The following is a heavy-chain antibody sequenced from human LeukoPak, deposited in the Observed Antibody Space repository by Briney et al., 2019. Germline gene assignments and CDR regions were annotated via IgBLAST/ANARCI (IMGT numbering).Heavy chain of an antibody. CDR2: IIPILGIA. D-gene: IGHD2-8*01. J-gene: IGHJ4*02. CDR3: ARGSYPDCTNGVCPFDY. CDR1: GGTFSSYT. V-gene: IGHV1-69*02. Sequence: ASVKVSCKASGGTFSSYTISWVRQAPGQGLEWMGRIIPILGIANYAQKFQGRVTMTTDTSTSTAYMELRSLRSDDTAVYYCARGSYPDCTNGVCPFDYWGQGTLVTVSS.